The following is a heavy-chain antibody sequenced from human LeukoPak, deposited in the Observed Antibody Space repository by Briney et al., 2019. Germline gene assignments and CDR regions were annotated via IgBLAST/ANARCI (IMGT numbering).Heavy chain of an antibody. J-gene: IGHJ6*03. CDR3: ARLQPYYYYMDV. Sequence: GGSLRLSCAVSGFHFSSYEMNWVRQAPGKGLEWVAFTAGSGGTTHYAGSMKGRFTISRDNAKNLLFLQMNSLRVEDTAVYYCARLQPYYYYMDVWGRGTTVTVSS. CDR1: GFHFSSYE. V-gene: IGHV3-48*03. CDR2: TAGSGGTT.